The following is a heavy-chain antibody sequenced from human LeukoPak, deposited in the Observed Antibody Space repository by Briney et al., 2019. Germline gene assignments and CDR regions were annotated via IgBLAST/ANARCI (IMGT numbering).Heavy chain of an antibody. CDR3: ARVPYYYDSSGYYWDYYYYGMDV. J-gene: IGHJ6*02. CDR2: INPNSGGT. CDR1: GYTFTGYY. D-gene: IGHD3-22*01. Sequence: ASVKVSCKASGYTFTGYYMHWVRQAPGQGLEWMGWINPNSGGTNYAQKFQGRVTMTRDTSISTAYMELSRLRSDDTAVYYCARVPYYYDSSGYYWDYYYYGMDVWGQGTTVTVSS. V-gene: IGHV1-2*02.